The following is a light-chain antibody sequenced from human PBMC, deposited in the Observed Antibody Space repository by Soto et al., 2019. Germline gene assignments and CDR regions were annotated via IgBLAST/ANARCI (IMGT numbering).Light chain of an antibody. V-gene: IGLV1-47*02. CDR1: SSNIGSNY. CDR3: ASWDDSLSGPV. Sequence: QSVVTQPPSASGTPGQRVTISCSGSSSNIGSNYVYWYQQFPGTAPKLLIYSNNQRPSGVPDRFSGSKSGTSASLAISGLRSEDEADYYCASWDDSLSGPVFGGGTKLTVL. CDR2: SNN. J-gene: IGLJ3*02.